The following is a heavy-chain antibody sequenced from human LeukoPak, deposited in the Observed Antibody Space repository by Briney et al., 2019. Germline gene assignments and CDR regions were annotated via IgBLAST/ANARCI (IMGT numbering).Heavy chain of an antibody. J-gene: IGHJ4*02. CDR2: ISGSGDRT. Sequence: PGGSLRLSCAASGFTFSSYAMSWVRQAPGKGLEWVSAISGSGDRTYYADSVKGRFTISRDKSKNTVYLQMNSLSAEDTAVYYCAKKASGHYYFDYWGQGTLVTVSS. D-gene: IGHD3-22*01. V-gene: IGHV3-23*01. CDR1: GFTFSSYA. CDR3: AKKASGHYYFDY.